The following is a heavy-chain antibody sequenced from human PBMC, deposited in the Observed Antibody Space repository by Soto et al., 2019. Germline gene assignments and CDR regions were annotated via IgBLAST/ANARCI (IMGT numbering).Heavy chain of an antibody. CDR3: ARERYSSSSGRNWFDP. D-gene: IGHD6-6*01. CDR2: INAGNGNT. Sequence: ASVKVSCKASGYTFTSYAMHWARQAPGQRLEWMGWINAGNGNTKYSQKFQGRVTITRDTSASTAYMELSSLRSEDTAVYYCARERYSSSSGRNWFDPWGQGTLVTVSS. CDR1: GYTFTSYA. V-gene: IGHV1-3*01. J-gene: IGHJ5*02.